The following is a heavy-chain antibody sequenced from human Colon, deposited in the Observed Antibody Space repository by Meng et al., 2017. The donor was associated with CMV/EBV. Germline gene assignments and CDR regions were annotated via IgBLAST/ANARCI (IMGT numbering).Heavy chain of an antibody. CDR1: GFIFSNYW. CDR3: AGPLGVNAFDF. J-gene: IGHJ3*01. Sequence: GGSLRLSCAGSGFIFSNYWMYWVRQAPGKGLVWLSRINGDGSMTGYADSVKGRFTVSRDNAKKTLYLQMNSLRVEDTAVYYCAGPLGVNAFDFWGQGTMVTVSS. D-gene: IGHD1-26*01. V-gene: IGHV3-74*01. CDR2: INGDGSMT.